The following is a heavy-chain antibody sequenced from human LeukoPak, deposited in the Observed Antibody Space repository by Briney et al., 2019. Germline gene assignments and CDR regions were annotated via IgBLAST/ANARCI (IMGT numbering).Heavy chain of an antibody. CDR3: ARGYCSSTSCYTYNWFDP. Sequence: KPSETLSLTCAVYGGSLNNYYWSWIRQPPGKGLEWIGEISHSGSTNYNPSLKSRVTISVTTSKNQFSLRLSSVTAADTAVYYCARGYCSSTSCYTYNWFDPWGQGTLVTVSS. D-gene: IGHD2-2*02. V-gene: IGHV4-34*01. CDR1: GGSLNNYY. J-gene: IGHJ5*02. CDR2: ISHSGST.